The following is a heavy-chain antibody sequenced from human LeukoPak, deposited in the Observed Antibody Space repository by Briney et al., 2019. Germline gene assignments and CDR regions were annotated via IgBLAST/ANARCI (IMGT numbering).Heavy chain of an antibody. CDR2: MNPNSGNT. CDR1: GYTFTSYD. J-gene: IGHJ5*02. V-gene: IGHV1-8*01. CDR3: ARGVGVLLWFGELYNWFDP. D-gene: IGHD3-10*01. Sequence: ASVKVTCKASGYTFTSYDINWVRQATGQGLEWMGWMNPNSGNTGYAQKFQGRVTMTRNTSISTAYMELSSLRSEDTAVYYCARGVGVLLWFGELYNWFDPWGQGTLVTVSS.